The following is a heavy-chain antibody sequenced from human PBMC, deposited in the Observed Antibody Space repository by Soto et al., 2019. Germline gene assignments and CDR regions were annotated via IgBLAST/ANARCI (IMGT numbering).Heavy chain of an antibody. D-gene: IGHD6-19*01. J-gene: IGHJ2*01. CDR2: INTGGGT. V-gene: IGHV3-66*01. CDR3: ATVPVAGTTRYFDL. Sequence: EVQLVESGGGLVQPGGSLRLSCAASGFTVSSNSMSWVRQAPGKGLEWVSVINTGGGTYYADSVKGRFTISRDNSKNTLYLQMNSLRVDDTAVYYCATVPVAGTTRYFDLWGRGTLITVSS. CDR1: GFTVSSNS.